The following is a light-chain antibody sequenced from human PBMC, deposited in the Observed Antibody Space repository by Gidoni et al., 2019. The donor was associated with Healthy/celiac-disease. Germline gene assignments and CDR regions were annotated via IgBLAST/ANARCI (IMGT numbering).Light chain of an antibody. CDR2: AAS. J-gene: IGKJ4*01. CDR3: QKYNSAPLT. V-gene: IGKV1-27*01. CDR1: QGISNY. Sequence: DIQMTQSPSSLSASVGDRVTITCRASQGISNYLAWYQQKPGKVPKLLLYAASTLQSGVPSRFSGSGSGTDFTITISILQPEDVATYYCQKYNSAPLTFXGXTKVEIK.